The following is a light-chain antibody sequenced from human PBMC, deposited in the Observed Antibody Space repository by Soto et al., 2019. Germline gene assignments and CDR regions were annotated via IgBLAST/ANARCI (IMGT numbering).Light chain of an antibody. V-gene: IGLV2-14*01. CDR2: DVS. Sequence: QSALTQPASVSGSPGQSSTISCTGISSDVGDYKYVSWYQQHPGKAPKVMIYDVSNRPSGVSNRFSGSKSGNTASLTISGLQAEDEAHYYCSSSTSSSTVDVVFGGGTKVTVL. CDR3: SSSTSSSTVDVV. CDR1: SSDVGDYKY. J-gene: IGLJ2*01.